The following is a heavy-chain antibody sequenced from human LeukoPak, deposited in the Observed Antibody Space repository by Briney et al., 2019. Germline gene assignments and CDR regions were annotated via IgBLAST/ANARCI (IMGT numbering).Heavy chain of an antibody. CDR2: ISSSSYDI. J-gene: IGHJ4*02. Sequence: PGGPLRLSCAASGFTFSSYSMNWVRQAPGKGLEWVSSISSSSYDINYTDSMKGRFTISRDNAKNSLYLQMNSLRVEDTAVYYCARRESSGRFDYWGQGTLVTVSS. D-gene: IGHD6-19*01. CDR1: GFTFSSYS. V-gene: IGHV3-21*01. CDR3: ARRESSGRFDY.